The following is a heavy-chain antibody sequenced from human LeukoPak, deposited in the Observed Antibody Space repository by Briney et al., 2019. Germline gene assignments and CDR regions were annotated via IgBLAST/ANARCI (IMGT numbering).Heavy chain of an antibody. CDR3: AKISGYYPFAY. V-gene: IGHV3-30*02. Sequence: PGGSLRLSCAASGFTFSTYGMHWVRQAPGKGLEWVAFIRYDGSHKYYTDSVKGRFTISRDNSKNTLYLQMNNLRAEDTALYYCAKISGYYPFAYWGQGTLVTVSS. CDR2: IRYDGSHK. D-gene: IGHD3-22*01. J-gene: IGHJ4*02. CDR1: GFTFSTYG.